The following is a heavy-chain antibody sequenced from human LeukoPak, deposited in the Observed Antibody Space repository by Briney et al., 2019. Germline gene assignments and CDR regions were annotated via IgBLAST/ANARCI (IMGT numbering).Heavy chain of an antibody. CDR3: ARAEWFGETIDY. CDR2: IYSGGST. D-gene: IGHD3-10*01. CDR1: GFTVSSNY. Sequence: GGSLRLSCAASGFTVSSNYMSWVRQAPGKGLEWVSVIYSGGSTYYADSVKDRFTISRDNSKNTLYLQMNSLRAEDTAVYYCARAEWFGETIDYWGQGTLVTVSS. J-gene: IGHJ4*02. V-gene: IGHV3-53*01.